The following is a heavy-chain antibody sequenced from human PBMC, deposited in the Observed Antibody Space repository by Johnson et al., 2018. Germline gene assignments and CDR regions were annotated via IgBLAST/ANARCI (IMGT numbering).Heavy chain of an antibody. V-gene: IGHV4-34*01. J-gene: IGHJ3*02. CDR3: ARGGSKGSAWTI. Sequence: QVQLQQWGAGLLKPSETLSLTCAVYGGSFSGYYWSWIRQPPGKGLEWIGEINPSGSTNYNPSLKSRVAISVDTSKNHFSLKLSSVTAADTAVYYWARGGSKGSAWTIWGQGTLVTVSS. CDR2: INPSGST. CDR1: GGSFSGYY. D-gene: IGHD3-10*01.